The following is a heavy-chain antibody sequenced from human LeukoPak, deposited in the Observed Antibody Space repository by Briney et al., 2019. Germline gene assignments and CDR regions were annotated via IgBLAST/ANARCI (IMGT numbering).Heavy chain of an antibody. V-gene: IGHV4-34*01. CDR3: ARTYYDSSGYYYSFDY. J-gene: IGHJ4*02. CDR1: RFTFTTYS. CDR2: INHSGST. Sequence: KAGGSLRLSCAASRFTFTTYSMNWVRQPPGKGLEWIGEINHSGSTNYNPSLKSRVTISVDTSKNQFSLKLSSVTAADTAVYYCARTYYDSSGYYYSFDYWGQGTLVTVSS. D-gene: IGHD3-22*01.